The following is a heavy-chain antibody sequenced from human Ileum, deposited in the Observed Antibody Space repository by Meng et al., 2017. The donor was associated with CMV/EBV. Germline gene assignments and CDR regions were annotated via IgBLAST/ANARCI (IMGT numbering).Heavy chain of an antibody. J-gene: IGHJ4*02. V-gene: IGHV3-15*01. CDR1: GFTFSDAW. CDR3: TTDLPSSSGYSNDN. D-gene: IGHD3-22*01. CDR2: LRRKVDGETT. Sequence: GGSLRLSCAASGFTFSDAWMNWVRQAPGKGLEWVGLLRRKVDGETTDYAASVKGRFTMSRDDSKNTLYPQMNSLETEDTAVYYCTTDLPSSSGYSNDNWGQGTLVTVSS.